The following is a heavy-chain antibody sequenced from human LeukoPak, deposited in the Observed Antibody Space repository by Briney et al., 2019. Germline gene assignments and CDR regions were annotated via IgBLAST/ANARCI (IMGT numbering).Heavy chain of an antibody. D-gene: IGHD3-22*01. CDR2: ISYDGSNK. V-gene: IGHV3-30*04. CDR1: GFTFSSYA. J-gene: IGHJ4*02. CDR3: ARGPRRVYYYDSSGYYSY. Sequence: GGSLRLSCAASGFTFSSYAMHWVRQAPGKGLEWVAVISYDGSNKYYADSVKGRFTISRDNSKNTLYLQMNSLRAEDTAVYYCARGPRRVYYYDSSGYYSYWGQGTLVTVSS.